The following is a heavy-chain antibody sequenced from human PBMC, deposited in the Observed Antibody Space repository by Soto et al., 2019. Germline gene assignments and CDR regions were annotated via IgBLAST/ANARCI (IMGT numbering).Heavy chain of an antibody. D-gene: IGHD3-22*01. J-gene: IGHJ3*02. Sequence: PSETLCLTCTVSGGSISSSSYYCRWIRQPRGKGLEWIGSIYYSVSTYYNPSLKSRVTISVDTCKNQFSLKLSSVTAADTAVYYGARPTGRDTYYHDSSGPDAFDISGQGTMVTVSS. V-gene: IGHV4-39*01. CDR3: ARPTGRDTYYHDSSGPDAFDI. CDR1: GGSISSSSYY. CDR2: IYYSVST.